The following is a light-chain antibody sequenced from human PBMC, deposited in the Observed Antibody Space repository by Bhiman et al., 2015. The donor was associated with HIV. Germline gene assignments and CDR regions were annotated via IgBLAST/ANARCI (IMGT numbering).Light chain of an antibody. V-gene: IGLV2-14*03. CDR1: SSDVGGYNY. Sequence: QSALTQPASVSGSPGQSITISCTGTSSDVGGYNYVSWYLQHPGKAPKLMIYDVSNRPSGVSNRFSGSKSGNTASLTISGLQAEDEGDYYCCSYAGTSTYVVFGGGTKLTVL. J-gene: IGLJ2*01. CDR2: DVS. CDR3: CSYAGTSTYVV.